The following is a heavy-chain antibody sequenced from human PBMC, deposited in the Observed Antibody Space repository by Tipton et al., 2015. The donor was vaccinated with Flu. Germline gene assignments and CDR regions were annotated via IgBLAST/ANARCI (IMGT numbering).Heavy chain of an antibody. CDR2: IYSSGST. CDR1: GGSINSYY. J-gene: IGHJ4*02. V-gene: IGHV4-4*07. D-gene: IGHD3-10*01. Sequence: TLSLTCTVSGGSINSYYWSWIRQSAGKGLEWIGRIYSSGSTNYNPSLKSRVTMSVDTSKNQFSLKMSSVTAADTAVYYCARLSVRGESAYWGQGTLVTVSS. CDR3: ARLSVRGESAY.